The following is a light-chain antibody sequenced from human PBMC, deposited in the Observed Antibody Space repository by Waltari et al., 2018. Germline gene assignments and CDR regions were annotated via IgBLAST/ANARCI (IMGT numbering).Light chain of an antibody. CDR1: HSVRST. Sequence: DIVMTPSPATLSLSPGESATLSCRASHSVRSTFAWFQQKPGQPPRLLIYGTSTRATGIPARFSGSGSGTEFSLTISSLQPEDFATYYCQQYDHWPWTFGQGTRVEAK. CDR2: GTS. CDR3: QQYDHWPWT. V-gene: IGKV3D-15*01. J-gene: IGKJ1*01.